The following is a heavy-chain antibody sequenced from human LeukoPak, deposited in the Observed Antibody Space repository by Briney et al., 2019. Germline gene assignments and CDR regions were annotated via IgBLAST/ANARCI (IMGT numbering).Heavy chain of an antibody. V-gene: IGHV3-7*01. Sequence: GGSLRLSCAASGFTFSSYWMSWVRQAPGKGLEWVANIKQDGSEKYYVDSVKGRFTISRDNAKNSLYLQMNSLRAEDTAVYYCAGTYYDYAWGSYRGFYFDYWGQGTLVTVSS. CDR3: AGTYYDYAWGSYRGFYFDY. D-gene: IGHD3-16*01. CDR2: IKQDGSEK. CDR1: GFTFSSYW. J-gene: IGHJ4*02.